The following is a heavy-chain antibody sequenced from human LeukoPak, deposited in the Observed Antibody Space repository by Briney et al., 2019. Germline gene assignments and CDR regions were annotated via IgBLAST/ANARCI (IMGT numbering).Heavy chain of an antibody. D-gene: IGHD3-16*01. CDR1: GDSISGYY. J-gene: IGHJ4*02. CDR2: IHYSGNS. CDR3: ARHKTVGSYPIVC. V-gene: IGHV4-59*08. Sequence: SETLSLTCTVSGDSISGYYWSWIRQPPGKGLEYLGYIHYSGNSDYNPSLTSRVTMSVDTPKNQFSLKLSSVTAAATAVYYCARHKTVGSYPIVCWGEGT.